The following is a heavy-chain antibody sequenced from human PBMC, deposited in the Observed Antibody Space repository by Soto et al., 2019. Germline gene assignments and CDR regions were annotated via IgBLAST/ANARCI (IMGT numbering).Heavy chain of an antibody. J-gene: IGHJ4*02. CDR3: ARDVLYSASPYDY. D-gene: IGHD1-26*01. CDR2: ISGNGRII. V-gene: IGHV3-11*04. Sequence: PGGSLRLSCASSGFIFSDYYMHWIRQAPGKGQERISYISGNGRIIQYAETAKGRFTISRDNAQNSLYLQMNSLRAEDMAVYYCARDVLYSASPYDYWGPGILVTVSS. CDR1: GFIFSDYY.